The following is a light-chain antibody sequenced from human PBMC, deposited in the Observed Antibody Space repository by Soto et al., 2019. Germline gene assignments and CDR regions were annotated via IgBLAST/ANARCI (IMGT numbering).Light chain of an antibody. Sequence: DIVLTQSPAFLSLSPGDRATLSCRATESISIYFAGFHQKPGQAPRLLIYKGSKRAPGVPARFSGSGSETDFTLTIASPEPEDSAVYYCHHRNNWPTFGPGTKVDIK. CDR3: HHRNNWPT. CDR1: ESISIY. CDR2: KGS. V-gene: IGKV3-11*01. J-gene: IGKJ3*01.